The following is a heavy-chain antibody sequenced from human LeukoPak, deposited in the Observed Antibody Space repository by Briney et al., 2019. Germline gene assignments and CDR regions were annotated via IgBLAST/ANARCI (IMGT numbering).Heavy chain of an antibody. V-gene: IGHV3-64*01. D-gene: IGHD2-2*01. CDR2: ISSNGGST. J-gene: IGHJ4*02. Sequence: GGSLGLSXAASGFTFSSYAMHWVRQAPGKGLEYVSAISSNGGSTYYANSVKGRFTISRDNSKNTLYLQMGSLRAEDMAVYYCARQTRIVVVPAALDYWGQGTLVTVSS. CDR3: ARQTRIVVVPAALDY. CDR1: GFTFSSYA.